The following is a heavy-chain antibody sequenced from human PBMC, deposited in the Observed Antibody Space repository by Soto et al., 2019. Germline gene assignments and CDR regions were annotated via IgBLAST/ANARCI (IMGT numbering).Heavy chain of an antibody. Sequence: QVQLQQWGAGLLKPSETLSLTCAVYGGSLSGYYWNWIRQPPGKGLEWIGEINHSGDTNYNSSLKSRVTISVDTSKNQFSLKLSSVTAADTAVYYCARGWGRIFDYWGQGTLGTVSS. CDR1: GGSLSGYY. CDR3: ARGWGRIFDY. CDR2: INHSGDT. J-gene: IGHJ4*02. V-gene: IGHV4-34*01. D-gene: IGHD7-27*01.